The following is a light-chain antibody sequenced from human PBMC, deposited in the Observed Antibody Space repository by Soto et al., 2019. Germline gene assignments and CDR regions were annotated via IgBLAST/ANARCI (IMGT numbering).Light chain of an antibody. Sequence: EIVFTQSPATLSLSPGERSTLSCRANQSVSNYLAWYQQKPGQAPRLLIYDTSNRATGIPARFSGSGSGTDFTLTISSLEPEDFAVYYCQQRSDWLTFGGGTKVEIK. J-gene: IGKJ4*01. CDR3: QQRSDWLT. CDR2: DTS. V-gene: IGKV3-11*01. CDR1: QSVSNY.